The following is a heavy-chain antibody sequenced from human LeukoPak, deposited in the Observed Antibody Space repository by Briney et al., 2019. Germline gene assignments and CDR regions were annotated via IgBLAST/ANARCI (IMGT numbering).Heavy chain of an antibody. D-gene: IGHD3-9*01. CDR1: GGSFSGYY. Sequence: PSETLSLTCAVYGGSFSGYYWSWIRQPPGKGLEWIGEINHSGSTNYNPSLKSRVIISVDTSKNQFSLKLSSVTAADTAVYYCARGRAGLTGVYYYYYMDVWGKGTTVTVSS. J-gene: IGHJ6*03. CDR3: ARGRAGLTGVYYYYYMDV. CDR2: INHSGST. V-gene: IGHV4-34*01.